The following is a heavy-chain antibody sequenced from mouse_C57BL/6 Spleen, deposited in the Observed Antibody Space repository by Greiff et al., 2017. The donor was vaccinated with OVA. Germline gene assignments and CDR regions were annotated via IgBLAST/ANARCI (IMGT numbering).Heavy chain of an antibody. CDR2: IYPGSGST. CDR3: ARRIGDYEGFDY. Sequence: QVQLQQPGAELVKPGASVKMSCKASGYTFTSYWITWVKQRPGQGLEWIGDIYPGSGSTNYNEKFKSKATLTVDTSSSTAYMQLSSLTSEDSAVYYCARRIGDYEGFDYWGQGTTLTVSS. CDR1: GYTFTSYW. J-gene: IGHJ2*01. V-gene: IGHV1-55*01. D-gene: IGHD1-1*01.